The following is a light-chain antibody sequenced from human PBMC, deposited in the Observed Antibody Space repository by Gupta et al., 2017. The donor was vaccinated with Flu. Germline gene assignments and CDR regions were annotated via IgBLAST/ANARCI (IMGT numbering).Light chain of an antibody. CDR3: EPWDSSLSAGV. CDR2: KNN. CDR1: SSVMGNYY. V-gene: IGLV1-51*01. J-gene: IGLJ3*02. Sequence: TITSPEPSSVMGNYYVYRHQQIPRTAPHLLVYKNNRRAPGLPDCSSGPKSCTSATLDITGLQSGEEADYYCEPWDSSLSAGVFGGGTKLTVL.